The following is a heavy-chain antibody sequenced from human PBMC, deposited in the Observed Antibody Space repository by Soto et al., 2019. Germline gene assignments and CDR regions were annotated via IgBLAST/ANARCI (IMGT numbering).Heavy chain of an antibody. CDR2: IAFTGSAT. CDR1: GFTFHDYA. V-gene: IGHV3-23*01. J-gene: IGHJ5*02. D-gene: IGHD6-19*01. CDR3: AKDRASWGAQWLEIWFDP. Sequence: PGGSLRLSCATSGFTFHDYAMSWVRQAPGKGLEWVSAIAFTGSATYYADSVKGRFTISRDNSKNTLYLQMNSLRAEDTAVYYCAKDRASWGAQWLEIWFDPWGQGTLVTVSS.